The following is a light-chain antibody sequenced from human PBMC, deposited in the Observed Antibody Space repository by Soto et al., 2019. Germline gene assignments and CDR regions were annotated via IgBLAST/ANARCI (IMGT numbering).Light chain of an antibody. V-gene: IGKV3-15*01. CDR3: KQYNILTPGVT. CDR2: VAS. Sequence: EIVMTQSPATLSVSPGERATLSCRASQSVSSNLAWYQQKPGQAPRLLIYVASTRATGIPAMFSGSGSGTEYALTISSRRSEDFAVYYCKQYNILTPGVTFGPGTKVDIK. CDR1: QSVSSN. J-gene: IGKJ3*01.